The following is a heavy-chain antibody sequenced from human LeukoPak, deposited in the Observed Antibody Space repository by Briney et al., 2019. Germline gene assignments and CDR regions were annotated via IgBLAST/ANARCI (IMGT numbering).Heavy chain of an antibody. CDR3: AKGDTTWELPHDY. D-gene: IGHD1-26*01. Sequence: GGSLRLSCAASGFTFSSYGMHWVRQAPGKGLEWVAFIRYDGSNKYYADSVKGRFTISRDDSKNTLYLQMNSLRAEDTAVYYCAKGDTTWELPHDYWGQGTLVTVSS. J-gene: IGHJ4*02. CDR1: GFTFSSYG. V-gene: IGHV3-30*02. CDR2: IRYDGSNK.